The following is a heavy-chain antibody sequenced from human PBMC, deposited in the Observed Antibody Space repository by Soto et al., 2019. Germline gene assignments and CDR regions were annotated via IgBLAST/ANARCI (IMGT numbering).Heavy chain of an antibody. J-gene: IGHJ4*02. D-gene: IGHD3-10*01. CDR3: ARGSVYGSGSYYPFTGLDY. CDR2: INHSGST. V-gene: IGHV4-34*01. Sequence: SETLSLTCTVSGGSISSYYWSWIRQPPGKGLEWIGEINHSGSTNYNPSLKSRVTISVDTSKNQFSLKLSSVTAADTAVYYCARGSVYGSGSYYPFTGLDYWGQGTLVTVSS. CDR1: GGSISSYY.